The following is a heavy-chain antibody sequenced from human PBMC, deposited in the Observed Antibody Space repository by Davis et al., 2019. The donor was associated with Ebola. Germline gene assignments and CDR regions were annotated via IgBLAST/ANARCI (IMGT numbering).Heavy chain of an antibody. CDR3: TKDAVNAGTDY. CDR2: ISWNSYGK. CDR1: GSTSEDRA. D-gene: IGHD6-13*01. Sequence: PGGSLRLSCLVSGSTSEDRATHWVPQRPGKGLEWVSGISWNSYGKGYADSVKGRFTISRDNARNSVYLQMNSLRAEDTALYYCTKDAVNAGTDYWGRGTQVIVSS. V-gene: IGHV3-9*02. J-gene: IGHJ4*02.